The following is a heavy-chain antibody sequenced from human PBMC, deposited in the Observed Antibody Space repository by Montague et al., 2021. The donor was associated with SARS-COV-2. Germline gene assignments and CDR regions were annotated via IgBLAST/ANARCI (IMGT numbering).Heavy chain of an antibody. CDR2: IYYSGST. D-gene: IGHD3-3*01. Sequence: SETLSLTCTVSGGSISSYYWSWIRQPPGKGLEWIGYIYYSGSTNYNPSLKSRVAISVDTSKNQFSLKLSSVTAADTAVYYYARHRHITIFGVVIIPSWFDPWGQGTLVTVSS. V-gene: IGHV4-59*08. J-gene: IGHJ5*02. CDR3: ARHRHITIFGVVIIPSWFDP. CDR1: GGSISSYY.